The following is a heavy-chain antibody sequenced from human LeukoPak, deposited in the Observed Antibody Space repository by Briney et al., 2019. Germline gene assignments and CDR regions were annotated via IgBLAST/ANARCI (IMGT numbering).Heavy chain of an antibody. CDR3: ARRRRWYYGSGSYYTAFDY. CDR1: GRSFSGYY. CDR2: INHSGST. Sequence: SETLSLTCAVYGRSFSGYYWSWIRQPPGKGLEWIGEINHSGSTNYNPSLKSRVTISVDTSKNQFSLKLSSVTAADTAVYYCARRRRWYYGSGSYYTAFDYWGQGTLVTVSS. V-gene: IGHV4-34*01. J-gene: IGHJ4*02. D-gene: IGHD3-10*01.